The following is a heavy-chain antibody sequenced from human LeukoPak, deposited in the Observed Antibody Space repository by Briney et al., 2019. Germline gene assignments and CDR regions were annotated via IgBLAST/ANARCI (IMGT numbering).Heavy chain of an antibody. Sequence: SQTLSLTCTVSGDSISSGGYYWSWIRQHPGKGLEWIGYIYYSGSTYYNPSLKSRVTISVDTSKNQSSLKLSSVTAADTAVYYCARDQAGYSGYEPINWFDPWGQGTLVTVSS. V-gene: IGHV4-31*03. CDR3: ARDQAGYSGYEPINWFDP. CDR2: IYYSGST. CDR1: GDSISSGGYY. J-gene: IGHJ5*02. D-gene: IGHD5-12*01.